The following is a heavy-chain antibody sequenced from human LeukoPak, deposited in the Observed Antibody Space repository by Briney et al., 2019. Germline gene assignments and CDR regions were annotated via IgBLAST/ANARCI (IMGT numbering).Heavy chain of an antibody. J-gene: IGHJ4*02. V-gene: IGHV1-24*01. CDR2: FDPGDGET. D-gene: IGHD3-22*01. Sequence: ASVKVSCKVSGYTLTELSMHWVRQAPGKGLEWMGGFDPGDGETIYAQKFQGRVTMTEDTSTDTAYMELSSLRSEDTAVYYCATDISLSSGYVYWGQGTLVTVSS. CDR1: GYTLTELS. CDR3: ATDISLSSGYVY.